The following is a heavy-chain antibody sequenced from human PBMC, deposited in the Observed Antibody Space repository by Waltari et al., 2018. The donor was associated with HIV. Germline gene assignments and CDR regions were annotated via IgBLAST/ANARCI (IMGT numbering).Heavy chain of an antibody. CDR3: ARGVVGGYDLGNNWFDP. CDR2: LYTSGGT. Sequence: QLQESGPGLVKPSQTLSLTCTVSGGSISSGSYHWSWVRQPAGKGLAWIGRLYTSGGTNYNPSLKSRATISGDTSKNQFSLKLSSVTAADTAVYYCARGVVGGYDLGNNWFDPWGQGTLVTVSS. D-gene: IGHD5-12*01. J-gene: IGHJ5*02. V-gene: IGHV4-61*02. CDR1: GGSISSGSYH.